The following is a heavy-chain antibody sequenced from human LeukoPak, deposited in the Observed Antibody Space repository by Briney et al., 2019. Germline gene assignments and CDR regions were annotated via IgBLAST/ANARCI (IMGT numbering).Heavy chain of an antibody. V-gene: IGHV4-31*03. CDR1: GGSISIGDYY. D-gene: IGHD1-26*01. CDR2: IYHSASI. Sequence: SQTLSLTCTVSGGSISIGDYYWTWIRQHPGKGLEWIGYIYHSASINYNPSLQSRLTISVDTSKNQFSLRLTSVTAADTGVYFCARGLGGSYPPYYFDYWGQGTLVTVSS. J-gene: IGHJ4*02. CDR3: ARGLGGSYPPYYFDY.